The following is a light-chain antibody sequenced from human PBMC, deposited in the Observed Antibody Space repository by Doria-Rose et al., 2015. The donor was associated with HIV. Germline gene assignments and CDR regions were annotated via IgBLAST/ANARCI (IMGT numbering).Light chain of an antibody. Sequence: TQSPESLGMSLGERATLNCKSNQSLLYTSKNYLAWYQQKPGQPPKLLIYWVSTRQSGVPARFSGSGSGTEFTLTISSLEAEDVAVYYCQQYYDTPSFGPGTTVDIK. V-gene: IGKV4-1*01. CDR3: QQYYDTPS. CDR2: WVS. J-gene: IGKJ3*01. CDR1: QSLLYTSKNY.